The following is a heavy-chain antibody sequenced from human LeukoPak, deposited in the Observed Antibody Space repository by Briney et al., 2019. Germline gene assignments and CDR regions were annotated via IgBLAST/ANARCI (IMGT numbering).Heavy chain of an antibody. J-gene: IGHJ4*02. D-gene: IGHD5-24*01. CDR1: SGSFSGSY. Sequence: SEALSLTCAVYSGSFSGSYWSWIRQPPGKGLEWIGEISHSGSANHNPSLKSRVTISVDTSKNEFSLKLNSVSAADTAVYYCASVELATTNFDSWGQGTLVTVSP. CDR2: ISHSGSA. CDR3: ASVELATTNFDS. V-gene: IGHV4-34*01.